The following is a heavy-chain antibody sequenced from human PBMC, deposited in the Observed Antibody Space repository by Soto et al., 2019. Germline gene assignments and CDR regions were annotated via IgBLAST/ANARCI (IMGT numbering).Heavy chain of an antibody. CDR2: IYYSGST. V-gene: IGHV4-31*03. D-gene: IGHD2-2*02. CDR1: GGSISSGGYY. CDR3: ARVVPAAIGRYWFDP. J-gene: IGHJ5*02. Sequence: SETLSLTCTVSGGSISSGGYYWSWIRQHPGEGLEWIGYIYYSGSTYYNPSLKSRVTISVDTSKNQFSLKLSSVTAADTAVYYYARVVPAAIGRYWFDPWGQGTLVTVSS.